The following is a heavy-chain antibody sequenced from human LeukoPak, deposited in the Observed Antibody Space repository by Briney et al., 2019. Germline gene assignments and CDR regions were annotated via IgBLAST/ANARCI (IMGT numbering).Heavy chain of an antibody. Sequence: GGSLRLSCAASGFPYNSDARSWLRQAPGKGLEWVSIISASGASPYYADSVKGRFTISRDNSKNTLYLQMNSLRAEDTAVYYCAKRAVAGTYYFGYWGQGTLVTVSS. CDR2: ISASGASP. V-gene: IGHV3-23*01. CDR3: AKRAVAGTYYFGY. CDR1: GFPYNSDA. J-gene: IGHJ4*02. D-gene: IGHD6-19*01.